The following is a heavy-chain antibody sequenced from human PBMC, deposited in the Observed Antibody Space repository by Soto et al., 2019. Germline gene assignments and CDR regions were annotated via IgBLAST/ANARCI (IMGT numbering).Heavy chain of an antibody. CDR1: GFPFTTYA. V-gene: IGHV3-30-3*01. Sequence: QVQLVESGGGVVQPGRSLRLSCAASGFPFTTYAMHWVRQAPGKGLEWVAVISSDGNNKYYADSLRGRLTISRDNSKNTLSLQMSSLRAEDTAVYYCARDFATMVRGLVITFGMDVWGQGTPVTVSS. CDR2: ISSDGNNK. D-gene: IGHD3-10*01. J-gene: IGHJ6*02. CDR3: ARDFATMVRGLVITFGMDV.